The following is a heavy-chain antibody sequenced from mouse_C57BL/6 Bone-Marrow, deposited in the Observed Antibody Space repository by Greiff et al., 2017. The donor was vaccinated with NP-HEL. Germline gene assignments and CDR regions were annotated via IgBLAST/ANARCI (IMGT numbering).Heavy chain of an antibody. CDR1: GFSFNTYA. V-gene: IGHV10-1*01. J-gene: IGHJ3*01. CDR3: VRQCKNGFAY. Sequence: EVQLVESGGGLVQPKGSLKLSCAASGFSFNTYAMNWVRQAPGKGLEWVARIRSKSNNYATCYADSVKDRFTIARDDSESMLYLQMNNVKTEDTAMYYCVRQCKNGFAYWGQGTLVTVSA. CDR2: IRSKSNNYAT.